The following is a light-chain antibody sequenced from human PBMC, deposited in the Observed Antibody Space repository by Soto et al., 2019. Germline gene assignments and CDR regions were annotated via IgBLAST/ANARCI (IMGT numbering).Light chain of an antibody. Sequence: DIRMTQSPSSVSASVGDRVTITCRASQGIGSWLAWYQQKPGKAPNLLIYAASSLQSGVPSRFSGSGSGTYFTLTISSLQPEDFATYYCQQANSFPYTFGQGTKLEIK. J-gene: IGKJ2*01. CDR3: QQANSFPYT. CDR2: AAS. V-gene: IGKV1-12*01. CDR1: QGIGSW.